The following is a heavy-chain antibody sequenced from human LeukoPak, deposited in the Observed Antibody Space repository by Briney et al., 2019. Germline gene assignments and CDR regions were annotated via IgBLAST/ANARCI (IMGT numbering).Heavy chain of an antibody. D-gene: IGHD6-19*01. V-gene: IGHV4-39*07. CDR1: GGSISSSYYY. CDR2: VYYTGST. J-gene: IGHJ4*02. CDR3: ARDLGSDFDY. Sequence: SETLSLTCTVSGGSISSSYYYWAWIRQPPGKGLEWIGCVYYTGSTYYNPSLKSRVTISIDASKNQFSLKLTSVTAADTAMYFCARDLGSDFDYWGQGTLVTVSS.